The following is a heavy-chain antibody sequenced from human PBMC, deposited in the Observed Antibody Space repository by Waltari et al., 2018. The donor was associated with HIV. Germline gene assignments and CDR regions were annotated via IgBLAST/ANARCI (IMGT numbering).Heavy chain of an antibody. CDR1: GYTFTGYY. CDR3: ARERGSYYYGMDV. V-gene: IGHV1-2*02. J-gene: IGHJ6*02. Sequence: QVQLVQSGAEVKKPGASVKVSCKASGYTFTGYYMHWVRQAPGQGLEWMGWINPNSGGTKEAQKFQGMVTMARDTANSTAYMELSRLRSDDTAVYYCARERGSYYYGMDVWGQGTTVTVAS. D-gene: IGHD3-16*01. CDR2: INPNSGGT.